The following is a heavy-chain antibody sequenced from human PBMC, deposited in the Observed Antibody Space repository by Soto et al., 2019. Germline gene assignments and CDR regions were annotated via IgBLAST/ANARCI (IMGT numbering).Heavy chain of an antibody. V-gene: IGHV3-11*05. CDR3: AREGSSGLFDF. J-gene: IGHJ4*02. Sequence: GGSLRLSCSASGFSFSDYYMDWIRHTPGRGLEWLSYISGNGLYKIYADSMEGRFTISRDNAKNSVYLQLTNLGADDTAVYYCAREGSSGLFDFWGRGALVTVSS. CDR2: ISGNGLYK. D-gene: IGHD6-25*01. CDR1: GFSFSDYY.